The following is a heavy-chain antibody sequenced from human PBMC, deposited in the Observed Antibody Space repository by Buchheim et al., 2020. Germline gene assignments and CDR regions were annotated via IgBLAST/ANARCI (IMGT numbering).Heavy chain of an antibody. CDR1: GFTFSSYG. CDR3: AKAGGRAAGPDY. Sequence: QVQLVESGGGVVQPGRSLRLSCAASGFTFSSYGMHWVRQAPGKGLEWVAFIRYDGSNKYYTDLVKGRFTILRDNSKNTLYLQMNSLRAEDTAVYYCAKAGGRAAGPDYWGQGTL. V-gene: IGHV3-30*02. CDR2: IRYDGSNK. J-gene: IGHJ4*02. D-gene: IGHD6-13*01.